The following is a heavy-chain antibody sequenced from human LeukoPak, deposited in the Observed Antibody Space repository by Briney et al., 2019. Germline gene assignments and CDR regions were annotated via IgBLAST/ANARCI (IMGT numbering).Heavy chain of an antibody. Sequence: GGSLRLSCAASGFTFSSYWMSWVRQAPGKGLEWVGNIKDDGSAKYYVDSVEGRFTISRDNAKNSLYLQMNNLRAEDTAVYYCARDKPGYGAYESWGQGTRVTVSS. J-gene: IGHJ5*02. D-gene: IGHD4/OR15-4a*01. CDR3: ARDKPGYGAYES. CDR1: GFTFSSYW. V-gene: IGHV3-7*01. CDR2: IKDDGSAK.